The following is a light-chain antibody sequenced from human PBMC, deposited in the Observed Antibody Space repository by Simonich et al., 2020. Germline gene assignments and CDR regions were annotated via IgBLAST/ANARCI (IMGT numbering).Light chain of an antibody. V-gene: IGLV2-14*04. CDR2: DVS. CDR3: SSYTSSSTWV. CDR1: SSDVGGYNY. Sequence: GSPGQSITISCTGTSSDVGGYNYVSWYQQHPGKAPKLMIYDVSKRPSGVSNRFSGSKSGNTASLTISGLQAEDEAVYYCSSYTSSSTWVFGGGTKLTVL. J-gene: IGLJ3*02.